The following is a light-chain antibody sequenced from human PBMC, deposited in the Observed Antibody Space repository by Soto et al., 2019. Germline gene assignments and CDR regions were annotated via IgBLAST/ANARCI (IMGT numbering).Light chain of an antibody. J-gene: IGLJ2*01. CDR2: EVA. CDR3: SSYASSSTLV. CDR1: SSDVGGYNY. V-gene: IGLV2-14*01. Sequence: LTHPASVSGSPGQSITISCTGTSSDVGGYNYVSWYQLHPGKAPKLMIYEVANRPSGVSNRFSGSKSGNTASLTISGLQAEDEADYYCSSYASSSTLVFGGGTKVTVL.